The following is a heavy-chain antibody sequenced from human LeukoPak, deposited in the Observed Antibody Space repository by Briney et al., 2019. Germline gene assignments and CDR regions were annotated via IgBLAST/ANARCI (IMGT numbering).Heavy chain of an antibody. J-gene: IGHJ4*02. Sequence: ASVKVSCKASGYTFTSYAMHWVRQAPGQRLEWMGWINAGNGNTKYSQKFQGRVTITRDTSASTAYMELSSLRSEDTAVYYCARDGSTIVATEYFDYWGQGTLVTVSS. V-gene: IGHV1-3*01. CDR3: ARDGSTIVATEYFDY. D-gene: IGHD5-12*01. CDR2: INAGNGNT. CDR1: GYTFTSYA.